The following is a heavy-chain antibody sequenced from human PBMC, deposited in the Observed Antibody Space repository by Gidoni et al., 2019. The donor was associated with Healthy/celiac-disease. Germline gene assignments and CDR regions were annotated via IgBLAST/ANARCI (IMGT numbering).Heavy chain of an antibody. CDR1: GYTFTSSG. Sequence: QVQLVQSGAEVKKPGASVKVSCKASGYTFTSSGIRWVRQAPGQGLEWMGWISAYNGNTNYAQKLQGRVTMTTDTSTSTAYMGLRSLRSDDTAVYYCARMRLYYYDSSGYSPLLYGMDVWGQGTTVTVSS. J-gene: IGHJ6*02. D-gene: IGHD3-22*01. V-gene: IGHV1-18*04. CDR3: ARMRLYYYDSSGYSPLLYGMDV. CDR2: ISAYNGNT.